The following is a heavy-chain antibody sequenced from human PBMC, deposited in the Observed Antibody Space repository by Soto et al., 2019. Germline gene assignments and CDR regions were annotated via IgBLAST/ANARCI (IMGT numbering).Heavy chain of an antibody. D-gene: IGHD3-10*01. Sequence: EVQLVESGGGLVQPGRSLRLSCAASGFTFDDYGMHWVRQAPGKGLEWVSSISWNSVSIGYADSVKGRFTISRDNAKNSLYLQMNSLRAEDTALYYCAKDMENGYNPYYYYGMDVWGQGTTVTVSS. CDR2: ISWNSVSI. V-gene: IGHV3-9*01. CDR3: AKDMENGYNPYYYYGMDV. CDR1: GFTFDDYG. J-gene: IGHJ6*02.